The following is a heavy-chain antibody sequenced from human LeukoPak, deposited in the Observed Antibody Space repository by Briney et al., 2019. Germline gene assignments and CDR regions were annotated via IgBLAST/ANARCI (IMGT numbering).Heavy chain of an antibody. D-gene: IGHD3-22*01. V-gene: IGHV3-33*01. CDR3: ARDRSSHSESSDYYLVH. CDR2: VWYDGNYK. Sequence: HPGGSLRLSCAASGFTFRSYGMHWVRQAPGKGLEWVAVVWYDGNYKYYADSVKGRFIISRDNSNDTLFLQMDNLRADDTAVYYCARDRSSHSESSDYYLVHWGQGTLVTVSS. CDR1: GFTFRSYG. J-gene: IGHJ4*02.